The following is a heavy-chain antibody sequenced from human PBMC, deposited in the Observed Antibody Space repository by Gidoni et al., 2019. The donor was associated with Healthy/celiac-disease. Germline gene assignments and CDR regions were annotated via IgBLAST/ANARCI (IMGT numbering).Heavy chain of an antibody. D-gene: IGHD3-10*01. CDR3: AKALSMVRGVYYFDY. J-gene: IGHJ4*02. Sequence: EVHLLESGGGLVQPGGSLRLSCAAPGFTFSRYAISWVRQAPGKGLEWVSAISGSGGSTYYADSVKGRFTISRDNSKNTLYLQMNSLRAEDTAVYYCAKALSMVRGVYYFDYWGQGTLVTVSS. V-gene: IGHV3-23*01. CDR1: GFTFSRYA. CDR2: ISGSGGST.